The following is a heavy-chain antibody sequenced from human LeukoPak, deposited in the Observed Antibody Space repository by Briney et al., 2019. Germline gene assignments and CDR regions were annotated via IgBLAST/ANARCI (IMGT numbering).Heavy chain of an antibody. CDR1: GFTFSSYS. D-gene: IGHD2-15*01. J-gene: IGHJ5*02. CDR3: ARAALSTYWFDP. V-gene: IGHV3-21*01. Sequence: GGSLRLSCAASGFTFSSYSMNWVGQAPGKGLDLVSSISSSSSYVYYADSVKGRFTISRDNAKNSLYLQMNSLRAEDTAVYYCARAALSTYWFDPWGQGTLVTVSS. CDR2: ISSSSSYV.